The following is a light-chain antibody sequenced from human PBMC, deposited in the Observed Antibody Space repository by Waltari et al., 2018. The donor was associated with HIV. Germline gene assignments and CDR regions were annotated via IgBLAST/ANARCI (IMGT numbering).Light chain of an antibody. CDR3: GTWDSSLVGWV. Sequence: QSVLTQPPSVSAAPGQNVTISCSGSRPHIWTTYVPWYQQPPGAAPKLLIFDNRERPSGIPDRFSGSKSGTSGTLGITGLQTGDEAVYYCGTWDSSLVGWVFGGGTKLAVL. J-gene: IGLJ3*02. V-gene: IGLV1-51*01. CDR2: DNR. CDR1: RPHIWTTY.